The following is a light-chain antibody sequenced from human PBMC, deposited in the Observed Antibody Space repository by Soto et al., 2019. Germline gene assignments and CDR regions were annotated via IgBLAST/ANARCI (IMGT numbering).Light chain of an antibody. J-gene: IGLJ1*01. V-gene: IGLV2-14*01. Sequence: ALTKPASVSGSPGQSINISCTGTSSDVGGYNYVSWYQQHPGKAPKLMIYDVSNRPSGISNRFSGSKSGNTASLTISGLQAEDEADYYCSSYTGSSTYVFGTGTKVTVL. CDR2: DVS. CDR1: SSDVGGYNY. CDR3: SSYTGSSTYV.